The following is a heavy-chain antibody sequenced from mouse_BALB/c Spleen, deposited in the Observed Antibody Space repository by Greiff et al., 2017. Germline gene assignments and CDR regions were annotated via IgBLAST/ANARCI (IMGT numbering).Heavy chain of an antibody. CDR1: GYTFTSYV. J-gene: IGHJ3*01. CDR2: INPYNDGT. Sequence: EVQLQQSGPELVKPGASVKMSCKASGYTFTSYVMHWVKQKPGQGLEWIGYINPYNDGTNYNEKFKGKATFTADTSSNTAYMQLSSLTSEDSAVYYCARNGDYGSSRWFAYWGQGTLVTVSA. V-gene: IGHV1-14*01. D-gene: IGHD1-1*01. CDR3: ARNGDYGSSRWFAY.